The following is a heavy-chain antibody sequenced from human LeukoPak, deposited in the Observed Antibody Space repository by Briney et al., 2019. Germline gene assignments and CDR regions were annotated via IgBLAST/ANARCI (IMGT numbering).Heavy chain of an antibody. CDR2: IYHSGST. CDR1: GYSISSGYY. Sequence: PSETVSLTCTVSGYSISSGYYWGWIRQPPGKGLEWIGSIYHSGSTYYNPSLKSRVTISVDTSKNQFSLKLSSVTAADTAVYYCARFDYGDDYWGQGTLVTVSS. V-gene: IGHV4-38-2*02. CDR3: ARFDYGDDY. J-gene: IGHJ4*02. D-gene: IGHD4-17*01.